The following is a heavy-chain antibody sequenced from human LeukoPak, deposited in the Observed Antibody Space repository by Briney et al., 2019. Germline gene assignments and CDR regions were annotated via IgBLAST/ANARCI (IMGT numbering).Heavy chain of an antibody. CDR2: ISGSGGST. J-gene: IGHJ4*02. CDR3: AKVGQYGDYFDY. D-gene: IGHD4-17*01. Sequence: SCKASGGTFSSYAISWVRQAPGKGLEWVSAISGSGGSTYYADSVKGRFTISRDNSKNTLYLQMNSLRAEDTAVYYCAKVGQYGDYFDYWGQGTLVTVSS. V-gene: IGHV3-23*01. CDR1: GGTFSSYA.